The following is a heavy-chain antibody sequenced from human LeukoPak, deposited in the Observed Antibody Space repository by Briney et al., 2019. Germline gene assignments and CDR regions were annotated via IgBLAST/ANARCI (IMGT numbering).Heavy chain of an antibody. CDR1: GESISSGDYY. CDR2: ISSSGST. Sequence: SETLSLTCTVSGESISSGDYYWSWIRQPAGQGLEWIGRISSSGSTNYNPSLKSRVTISVDTSKNQFSLKLSSVTAADTAVYFCARGPYSYDSSGAFDIWGQGTMVTVSS. CDR3: ARGPYSYDSSGAFDI. D-gene: IGHD3-22*01. V-gene: IGHV4-61*02. J-gene: IGHJ3*02.